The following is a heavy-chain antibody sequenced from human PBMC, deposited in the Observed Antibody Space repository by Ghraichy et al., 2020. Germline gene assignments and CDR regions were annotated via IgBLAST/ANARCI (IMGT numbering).Heavy chain of an antibody. CDR3: ARGGWSDYYYGMDV. CDR2: INPNSGGT. J-gene: IGHJ6*02. CDR1: GYTFTGYY. V-gene: IGHV1-2*04. Sequence: AAVKVSCKASGYTFTGYYMHWVRQAPGQGLEWMGWINPNSGGTNYAQKFQGWVTMTRDTSISTAYMELSRLRSDDTAVYYCARGGWSDYYYGMDVWGQGTTVTVSS. D-gene: IGHD6-19*01.